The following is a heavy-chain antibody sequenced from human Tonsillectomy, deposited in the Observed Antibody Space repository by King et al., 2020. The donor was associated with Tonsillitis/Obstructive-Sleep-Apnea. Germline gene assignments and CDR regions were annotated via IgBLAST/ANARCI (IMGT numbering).Heavy chain of an antibody. Sequence: VQLVESGGGVVQPGRSLRLSCAASGFTFSSYGVHWVRQAPGKGLEWVAVISYDGNNKYYAHSVKGRFTISRDNSKNTLYLQMNSLRAEDTAIYYCAGGSGGSYCAGGDYFDYWGQGTLVTVSS. CDR3: AGGSGGSYCAGGDYFDY. D-gene: IGHD1-26*01. J-gene: IGHJ4*02. CDR1: GFTFSSYG. CDR2: ISYDGNNK. V-gene: IGHV3-30*03.